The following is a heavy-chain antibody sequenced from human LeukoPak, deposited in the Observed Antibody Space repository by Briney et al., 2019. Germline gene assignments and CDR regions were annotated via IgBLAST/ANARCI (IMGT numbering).Heavy chain of an antibody. CDR3: AREGAVLQKHFDY. J-gene: IGHJ4*02. CDR1: GYTFTSYD. V-gene: IGHV1-8*01. D-gene: IGHD2-8*02. CDR2: MNPNSGNT. Sequence: ASVKVSCKASGYTFTSYDINWVRQATGQGLEWMGWMNPNSGNTGYAQKFQGRVTMTRNTSISTAYMELRSLRSDDTAVYYCAREGAVLQKHFDYWGQGTLVTVSS.